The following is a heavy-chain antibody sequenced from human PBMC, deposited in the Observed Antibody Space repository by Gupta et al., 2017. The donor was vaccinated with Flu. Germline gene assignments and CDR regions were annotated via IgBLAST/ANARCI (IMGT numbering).Heavy chain of an antibody. J-gene: IGHJ6*02. Sequence: QVQLQQSGPGLVEPSQTLSLTCAISGDSVSNNIAGWNWIRQSPSRGLEWLGMTYYRSKWNNEYAGSVKSRITINPDTSKNQFSLQLSSVTPEDTAVYYCARDYHYGMDVWGQGTTVTVSS. CDR1: GDSVSNNIAG. CDR2: TYYRSKWNN. V-gene: IGHV6-1*01. CDR3: ARDYHYGMDV.